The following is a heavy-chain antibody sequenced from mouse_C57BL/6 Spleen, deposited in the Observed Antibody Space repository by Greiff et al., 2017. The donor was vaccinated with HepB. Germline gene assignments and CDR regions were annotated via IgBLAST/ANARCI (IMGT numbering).Heavy chain of an antibody. D-gene: IGHD1-2*01. CDR2: IHPNSGST. V-gene: IGHV1-64*01. J-gene: IGHJ3*01. CDR3: ARDLYGAGFAY. Sequence: QVQLKQPGAELVKPGASVKLSCKASGYTFTSYWMHWVKQRPGQGLEWIGMIHPNSGSTNYNEKFKSKATLTVDKSSSTAYMQLSSLTSEDSAVYYCARDLYGAGFAYWGQGTLVTVSA. CDR1: GYTFTSYW.